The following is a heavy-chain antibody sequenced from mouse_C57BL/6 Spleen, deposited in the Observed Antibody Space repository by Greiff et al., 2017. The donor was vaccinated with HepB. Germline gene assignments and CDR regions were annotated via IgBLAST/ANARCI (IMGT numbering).Heavy chain of an antibody. CDR2: INPNNGGT. J-gene: IGHJ2*01. V-gene: IGHV1-26*01. Sequence: VQLQQSGPELVKPGASVKISCKASGYTFTDYYMNWVKQSHGKSLEWIGDINPNNGGTSYNQKFKGKATLTVDKSSSTAYMELRSLTSEDSAVYYCASTGATMEDYWGQGTTLTVSS. D-gene: IGHD2-1*01. CDR1: GYTFTDYY. CDR3: ASTGATMEDY.